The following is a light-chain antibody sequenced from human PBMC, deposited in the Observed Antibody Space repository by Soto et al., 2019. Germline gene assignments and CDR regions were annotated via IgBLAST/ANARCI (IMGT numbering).Light chain of an antibody. Sequence: EIVMTQSPATLSVSPGERATLSCRASQRLSSNLAWYQQKPGQAPRLLIYGVSTRATGVPARFSGSGSGTDFTLTISGLEPADLGVYYCQQRHNWPITFGQGTRLEIK. CDR1: QRLSSN. CDR2: GVS. V-gene: IGKV3-15*01. J-gene: IGKJ5*01. CDR3: QQRHNWPIT.